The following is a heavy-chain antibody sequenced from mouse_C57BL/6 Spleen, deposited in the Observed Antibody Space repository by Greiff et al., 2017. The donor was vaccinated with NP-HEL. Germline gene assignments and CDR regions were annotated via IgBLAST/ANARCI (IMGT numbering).Heavy chain of an antibody. CDR1: GYAFSSYW. V-gene: IGHV1-80*01. CDR3: ARSAGGQRYFDY. Sequence: QVQLQQSGAELVKPGASVKISCKASGYAFSSYWMNWVKQRPGKGLEWIGQIHPGDGDTNYNGKFKGKATLTADKSSSAAYRQLSSLTSEDSAVYFCARSAGGQRYFDYWGQGTTLTVSS. J-gene: IGHJ2*01. CDR2: IHPGDGDT.